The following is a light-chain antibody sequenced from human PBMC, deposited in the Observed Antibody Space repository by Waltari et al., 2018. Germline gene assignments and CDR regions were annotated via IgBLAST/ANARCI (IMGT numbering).Light chain of an antibody. Sequence: QSALTQPPSASGSPGQSVTISCPGTSSDVGGYKYVTWYQQHPGKAPKLMIYEVTKRPSGVPDRFSGSKSGNTASLTVSGLQAEDEAHYYCSAYAGSDNLVFGGGTKVTVL. CDR1: SSDVGGYKY. CDR3: SAYAGSDNLV. J-gene: IGLJ2*01. CDR2: EVT. V-gene: IGLV2-8*01.